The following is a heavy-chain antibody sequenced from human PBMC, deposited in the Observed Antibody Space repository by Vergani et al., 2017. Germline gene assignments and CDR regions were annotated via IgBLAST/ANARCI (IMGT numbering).Heavy chain of an antibody. J-gene: IGHJ3*01. CDR1: GFTFNSYA. CDR2: INNNGGST. Sequence: QLLESGGGLIQPGGSLRLSCAASGFTFNSYAMTWVRQAPGKGLEWVSGINNNGGSTYYADSVKGRFTIARDNSKNTLYLQMTDLRAEDTGTYYCAKVCGSTRCPYEGGAFAVRVHGTMVTVSS. D-gene: IGHD2-2*01. CDR3: AKVCGSTRCPYEGGAFAV. V-gene: IGHV3-23*01.